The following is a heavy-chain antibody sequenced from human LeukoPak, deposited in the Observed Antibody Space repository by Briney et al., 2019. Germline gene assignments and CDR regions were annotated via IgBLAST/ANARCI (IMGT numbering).Heavy chain of an antibody. V-gene: IGHV4-38-2*02. Sequence: SETLSLTGAVSGYSISSGAYWGWIRQPPGKGLQWIGCIYHDGSTYYNPSLQSRVTISVDTSKNQFSLKLSSVTATDTAVYYCVRDPPDYWGQGTLVTVSS. J-gene: IGHJ4*02. CDR2: IYHDGST. CDR3: VRDPPDY. CDR1: GYSISSGAY.